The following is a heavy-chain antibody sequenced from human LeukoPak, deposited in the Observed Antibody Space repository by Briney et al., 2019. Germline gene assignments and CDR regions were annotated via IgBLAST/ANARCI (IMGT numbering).Heavy chain of an antibody. CDR1: GFTFSDYS. CDR3: ARSRGYFDWLLSY. D-gene: IGHD3-9*01. J-gene: IGHJ4*02. V-gene: IGHV3-11*06. Sequence: PGGSLRLSCAASGFTFSDYSMSWIRQAPGKGLEWVSYISSSSSYTNYADSVKSRFTISRDNAKNSLYLQMDSLRAEDTAVYYCARSRGYFDWLLSYWGQGTLVTVSS. CDR2: ISSSSSYT.